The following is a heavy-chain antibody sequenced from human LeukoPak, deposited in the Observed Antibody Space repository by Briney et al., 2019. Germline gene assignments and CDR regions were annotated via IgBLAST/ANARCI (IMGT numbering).Heavy chain of an antibody. V-gene: IGHV1-2*02. Sequence: ASVKVSCKASGYTFTGYYMHWVRQAPGQGLEWMGWINPNSGGTNYAQKFQGRVTMTRDTSISTAYMELSRLRSDDTAVYYCARGGVSYYDSSGYYYELDYWGQGILVTVSS. CDR1: GYTFTGYY. D-gene: IGHD3-22*01. J-gene: IGHJ4*02. CDR3: ARGGVSYYDSSGYYYELDY. CDR2: INPNSGGT.